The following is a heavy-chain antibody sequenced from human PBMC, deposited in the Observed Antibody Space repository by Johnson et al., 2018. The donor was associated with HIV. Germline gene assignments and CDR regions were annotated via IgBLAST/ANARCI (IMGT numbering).Heavy chain of an antibody. J-gene: IGHJ3*02. V-gene: IGHV3-33*01. CDR1: GFTFSYYG. Sequence: VQLVESGGGVVQPGRSLRLSCAASGFTFSYYGIHWVRQAPGKGLEWVAVIWSDGSNKYYADSVKGRFTISRDNSKNTMDLQMNSLRAEDTAVYYCAREIPQQWLVRRGAFDIWGQGTMVTVSS. D-gene: IGHD6-19*01. CDR3: AREIPQQWLVRRGAFDI. CDR2: IWSDGSNK.